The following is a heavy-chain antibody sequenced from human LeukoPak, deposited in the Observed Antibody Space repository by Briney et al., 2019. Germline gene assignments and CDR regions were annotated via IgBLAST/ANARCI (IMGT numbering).Heavy chain of an antibody. V-gene: IGHV4-59*01. CDR2: IYYSGST. J-gene: IGHJ4*02. D-gene: IGHD3-10*01. Sequence: SETLSLTCTVSGGSISSYYWSWIRQPPGKGLEWIGYIYYSGSTNYNPCLKCRVTISVDTSKNQFSLKLSSVTAADTAVYYCARVHLRVFDYWGQGTLVTVSS. CDR1: GGSISSYY. CDR3: ARVHLRVFDY.